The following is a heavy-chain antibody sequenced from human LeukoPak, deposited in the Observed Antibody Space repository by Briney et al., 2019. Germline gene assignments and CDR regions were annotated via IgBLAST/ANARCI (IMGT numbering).Heavy chain of an antibody. Sequence: GGSLRLSCAAPEFTFSSYAMTWVRQAPGKGLEWVSSISGSGGDTYYADSVKGRFTISRDNSKNTLYLQMNSLRGEDTAVYYCARGTNWSPLDFDYWGQGTLVTVSS. CDR1: EFTFSSYA. CDR3: ARGTNWSPLDFDY. J-gene: IGHJ4*02. CDR2: ISGSGGDT. V-gene: IGHV3-23*01. D-gene: IGHD1-20*01.